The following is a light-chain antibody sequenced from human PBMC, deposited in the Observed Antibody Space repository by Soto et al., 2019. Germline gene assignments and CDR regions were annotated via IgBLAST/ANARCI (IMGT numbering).Light chain of an antibody. CDR3: ETWDSNPRV. CDR1: SGHSSYI. CDR2: LEGSGTY. V-gene: IGLV4-60*02. J-gene: IGLJ1*01. Sequence: QSVLTQSSSASASLGSSVKLTCTLSSGHSSYIIAWHQQPPGKAPRYLMNLEGSGTYNKGSGVPDRFSGSSSGADRYLIISNLQFEDEADYYCETWDSNPRVFGTGTKVTVL.